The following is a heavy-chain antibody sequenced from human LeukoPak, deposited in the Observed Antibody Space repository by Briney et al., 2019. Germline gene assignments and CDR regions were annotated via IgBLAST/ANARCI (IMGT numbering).Heavy chain of an antibody. V-gene: IGHV3-30*02. CDR3: AKDRGLTGDLRGFDY. D-gene: IGHD7-27*01. CDR1: GFTFSSYG. Sequence: GGSLRLSCAASGFTFSSYGMHWVRQAPGKGLEGVAFIRYDGSNKYCADSVKGRITITRDNSKNTLYLQMNSLRAEDTVVYYCAKDRGLTGDLRGFDYWGQGTLVTVSS. CDR2: IRYDGSNK. J-gene: IGHJ4*02.